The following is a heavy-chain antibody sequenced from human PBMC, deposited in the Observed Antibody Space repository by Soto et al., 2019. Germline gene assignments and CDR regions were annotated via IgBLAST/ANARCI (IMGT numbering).Heavy chain of an antibody. Sequence: SETLSLTCTVSGGSISSGGYYWSWIRQHPGKGLEWIGYIYYSGSTYYNPSLKSRVTISVDTSKNQFSLKLSSVTAADTAVYYCAGRTSSSHRPFDDSGQGTRVTVAS. CDR3: AGRTSSSHRPFDD. CDR1: GGSISSGGYY. J-gene: IGHJ4*02. D-gene: IGHD6-6*01. V-gene: IGHV4-31*03. CDR2: IYYSGST.